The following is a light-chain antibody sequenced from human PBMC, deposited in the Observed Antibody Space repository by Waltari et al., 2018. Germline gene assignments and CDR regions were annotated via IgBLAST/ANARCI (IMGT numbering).Light chain of an antibody. CDR3: QQYYDSPLT. Sequence: DIVMTQSPDSLAVSLGERATSHCTSSESVLFSSRNKNHLAWYQQKPGHPPKLLLYWASTRESGVPDRFSGSGSGTDFTLTISSLQAEDVAIYYCQQYYDSPLTFGGGTKVEIK. CDR2: WAS. CDR1: ESVLFSSRNKNH. V-gene: IGKV4-1*01. J-gene: IGKJ4*01.